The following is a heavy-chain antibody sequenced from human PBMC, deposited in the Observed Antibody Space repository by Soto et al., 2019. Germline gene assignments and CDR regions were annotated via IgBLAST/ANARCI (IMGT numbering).Heavy chain of an antibody. Sequence: GGSLRLSCAASGFTFDDYAIHWVRQAPGKGLEWVSGISWNRSSIGYADSVKGRFTISRDNSKNSLYLQMKSLRTEDTALYYGAKGYFFAYWGQGNLVTVSS. CDR2: ISWNRSSI. V-gene: IGHV3-9*01. CDR3: AKGYFFAY. J-gene: IGHJ4*02. CDR1: GFTFDDYA. D-gene: IGHD3-10*01.